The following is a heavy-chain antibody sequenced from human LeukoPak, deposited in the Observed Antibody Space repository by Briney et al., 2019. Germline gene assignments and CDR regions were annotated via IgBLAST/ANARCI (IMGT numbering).Heavy chain of an antibody. V-gene: IGHV4-39*07. J-gene: IGHJ3*02. D-gene: IGHD4-17*01. Sequence: SETLSLTCTVSGGSISSGGYYWGLIRQPPGKRLDWIGSVYYSGNTYYNPSLKSRVTISVDTSKNQFSLKLSSVTAADTAVYYCARVLAYRLTATSTVTKIVDAFDIWGQGTMVTVSS. CDR3: ARVLAYRLTATSTVTKIVDAFDI. CDR2: VYYSGNT. CDR1: GGSISSGGYY.